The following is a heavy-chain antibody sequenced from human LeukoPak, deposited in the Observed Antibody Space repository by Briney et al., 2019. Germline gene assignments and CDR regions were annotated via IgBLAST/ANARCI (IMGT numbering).Heavy chain of an antibody. V-gene: IGHV3-23*01. D-gene: IGHD4-17*01. J-gene: IGHJ4*02. CDR2: VSGSASNT. CDR3: AKGFQTYGELSLDV. CDR1: GFTFSNYA. Sequence: GGSLRLSRAASGFTFSNYAMSWVRQAPGKGLEWVSTVSGSASNTYYADSVKGRITISRDNSKTTLYLQMNSLRADDTAVYYCAKGFQTYGELSLDVWGQGTLVAVSS.